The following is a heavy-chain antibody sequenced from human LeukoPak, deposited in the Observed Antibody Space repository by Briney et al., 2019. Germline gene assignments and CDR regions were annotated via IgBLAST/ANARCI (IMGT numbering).Heavy chain of an antibody. CDR1: GGSISSNKW. CDR3: ASGGDLTPLDY. V-gene: IGHV4-4*02. D-gene: IGHD3-16*01. J-gene: IGHJ4*02. Sequence: SGTLSLTCAVSGGSISSNKWWNWVRQAPGKGLEWIGEIYHSGSTNYNPSLKSRVTISLDKSKNQFSLKLTSVTAADTAVYYCASGGDLTPLDYWGQGTLVTVSS. CDR2: IYHSGST.